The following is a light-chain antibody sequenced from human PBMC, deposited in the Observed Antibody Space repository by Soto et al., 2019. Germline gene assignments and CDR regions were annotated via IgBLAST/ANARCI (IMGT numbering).Light chain of an antibody. CDR2: SNN. V-gene: IGLV1-44*01. Sequence: QSVLTQPPSASGTPGQRVTISCSGSSSNIGSNTLNWYQQLPGTAPKLLIYSNNQRPSGVPDRFSGSKSGTSASPAISGRQSADEADYYCAAWDDSLNGFWVFGGGTKLTFL. CDR3: AAWDDSLNGFWV. J-gene: IGLJ3*02. CDR1: SSNIGSNT.